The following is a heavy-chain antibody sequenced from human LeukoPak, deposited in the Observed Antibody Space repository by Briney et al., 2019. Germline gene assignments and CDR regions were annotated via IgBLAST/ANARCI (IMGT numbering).Heavy chain of an antibody. CDR3: ARGDFEYYFDY. V-gene: IGHV4-30-4*08. CDR1: GGSLSTGDYY. Sequence: PSETLSLTCTVSGGSLSTGDYYWSWIRQPPGKGLEWIGYIYYTGSTYYNPSLKSRVTISVDTSKNQFSLKLSSVTAGDTAVYYCARGDFEYYFDYWGQGTLVTVSS. J-gene: IGHJ4*02. CDR2: IYYTGST.